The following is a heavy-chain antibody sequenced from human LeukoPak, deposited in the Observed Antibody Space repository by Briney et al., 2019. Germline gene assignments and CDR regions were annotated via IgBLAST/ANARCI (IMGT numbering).Heavy chain of an antibody. Sequence: SETLSLTCTVSGGSISSSSYYWGWIRQPPGKGLEWIGSIYYSGSTYYNPSLKSRVTISVDTSKNQFSLKLSSVTAADTAVYYCARWQQWTYYDSSGFNAGYYFDYWGQGTLVTVSS. CDR1: GGSISSSSYY. CDR2: IYYSGST. CDR3: ARWQQWTYYDSSGFNAGYYFDY. J-gene: IGHJ4*02. D-gene: IGHD3-22*01. V-gene: IGHV4-39*07.